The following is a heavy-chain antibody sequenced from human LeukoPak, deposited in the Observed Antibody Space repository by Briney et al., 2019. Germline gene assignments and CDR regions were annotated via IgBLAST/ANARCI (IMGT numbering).Heavy chain of an antibody. CDR3: ARPSYGLYGMDV. Sequence: EASVKVSCKASGGTFSSYAISWVRQAPGQGLEWMGRIIPILGIANYAQKFQGRVTITADKSTSTAYMELSSLRSEDTAVYYCARPSYGLYGMDVWGQGTTVTVSS. CDR2: IIPILGIA. CDR1: GGTFSSYA. D-gene: IGHD3-10*01. V-gene: IGHV1-69*04. J-gene: IGHJ6*02.